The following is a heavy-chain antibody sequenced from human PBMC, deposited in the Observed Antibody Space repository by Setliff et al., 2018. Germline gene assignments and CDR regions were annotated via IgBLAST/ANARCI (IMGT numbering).Heavy chain of an antibody. Sequence: SETLSLTCTVSGGSISNYYWSWIRQPAGKGLEWIGRIYTRGSTKYNPSLKSRVTMSVDTSKNQFSLKLSSVTAADTAVYYCARKGISALSGAFGMWGQGTMVTVSS. CDR3: ARKGISALSGAFGM. V-gene: IGHV4-4*07. CDR2: IYTRGST. D-gene: IGHD1-26*01. J-gene: IGHJ3*02. CDR1: GGSISNYY.